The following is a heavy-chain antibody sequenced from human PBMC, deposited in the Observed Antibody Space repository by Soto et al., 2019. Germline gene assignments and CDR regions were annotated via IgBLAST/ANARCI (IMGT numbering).Heavy chain of an antibody. CDR3: ARGEYYDTSGYYRHY. J-gene: IGHJ4*02. CDR2: ISYDGSNQ. V-gene: IGHV3-30-3*01. CDR1: GFTFSSYA. Sequence: QVQLVESGGGVVQPGRSLRLSCAASGFTFSSYALHWVRQAPGKGLEWVAVISYDGSNQYYADSVKGRFTISRDNSKNTLYLQMSSLRAEDTAVYYCARGEYYDTSGYYRHYWGQGTLVTVSS. D-gene: IGHD3-22*01.